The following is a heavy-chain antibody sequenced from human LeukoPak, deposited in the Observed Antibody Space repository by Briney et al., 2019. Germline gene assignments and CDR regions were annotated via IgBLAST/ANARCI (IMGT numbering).Heavy chain of an antibody. J-gene: IGHJ3*02. CDR2: IYSGGNT. V-gene: IGHV3-53*01. Sequence: GGSLRLSCTVSGFTVSINSMSWVRQAPGKGLEWVSFIYSGGNTHYSDSVKGRFTISRDNSKNTLYLQMNSLRAEDTAVYYCARDRNYYDSSGYYHRPDAFDIWGQGTMVTVSS. D-gene: IGHD3-22*01. CDR1: GFTVSINS. CDR3: ARDRNYYDSSGYYHRPDAFDI.